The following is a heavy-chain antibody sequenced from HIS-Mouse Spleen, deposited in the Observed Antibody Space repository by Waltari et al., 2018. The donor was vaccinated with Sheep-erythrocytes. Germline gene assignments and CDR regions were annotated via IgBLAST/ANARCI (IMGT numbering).Heavy chain of an antibody. Sequence: QVQLVQSGAEVKKPGASVKVSCKASGYTFTGYYMHWVRQAPGQGLEWMGWINPHSGGTNYAQKFQGRVTMTRDTSISTAYMELSRLRSDDTAVYYCASGVIPYGSGSYFLDYWGQGTLVTVSS. D-gene: IGHD3-10*01. V-gene: IGHV1-2*02. CDR3: ASGVIPYGSGSYFLDY. CDR1: GYTFTGYY. CDR2: INPHSGGT. J-gene: IGHJ4*02.